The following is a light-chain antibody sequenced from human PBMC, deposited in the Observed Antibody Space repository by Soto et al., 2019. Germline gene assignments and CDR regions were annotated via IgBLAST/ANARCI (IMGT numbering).Light chain of an antibody. V-gene: IGLV1-40*01. Sequence: QSVLTQPPSVSGAPGQRVTISCTGSSSNIGAGYDVHWYQQLPGTAPKLLIYGNSNRPSGVPDRFSGSKSGTSASLAITGLQADDEADYYCQSYDSSRGVYVFGTGTKLTVL. CDR3: QSYDSSRGVYV. CDR1: SSNIGAGYD. J-gene: IGLJ1*01. CDR2: GNS.